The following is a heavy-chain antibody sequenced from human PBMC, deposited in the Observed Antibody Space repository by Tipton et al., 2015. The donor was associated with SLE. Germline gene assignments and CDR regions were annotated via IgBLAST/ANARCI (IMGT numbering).Heavy chain of an antibody. Sequence: LRLSCTVSGGSISSYYWSWIRQPPGKGLEWIGYIYYSGSTNYNPSLKSRVTISVDTSKNQFSLKLSSVTAADTAVYYCARMVPDYDILTSWFDPWSQGTLVTVSS. D-gene: IGHD3-9*01. CDR2: IYYSGST. CDR3: ARMVPDYDILTSWFDP. J-gene: IGHJ5*02. CDR1: GGSISSYY. V-gene: IGHV4-59*01.